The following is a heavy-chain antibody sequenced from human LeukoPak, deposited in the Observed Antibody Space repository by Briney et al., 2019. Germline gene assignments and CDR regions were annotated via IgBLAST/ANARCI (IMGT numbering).Heavy chain of an antibody. CDR3: ARDRAVSSGYYGFDY. CDR2: YSGGST. D-gene: IGHD3-22*01. Sequence: YSGGSTYYADSVKGRFTISRDNSKNTLYLQMNSLRAEDTAVYYCARDRAVSSGYYGFDYWGQGTLVTVSS. V-gene: IGHV3-66*01. J-gene: IGHJ4*02.